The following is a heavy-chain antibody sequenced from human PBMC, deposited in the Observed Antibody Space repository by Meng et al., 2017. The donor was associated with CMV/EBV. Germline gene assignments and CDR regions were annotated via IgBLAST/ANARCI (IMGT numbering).Heavy chain of an antibody. CDR3: ARGARAYSSGWSLNYYYYGMDV. J-gene: IGHJ6*02. CDR2: IKQDGSEK. V-gene: IGHV3-7*01. D-gene: IGHD6-19*01. Sequence: GGSLRLSCEASGFTFSSYWMSWVRQAPGKGLEWVANIKQDGSEKYYVDSVKGRFTISRDNAKNSLYLQMNSLRAEDTAVYYCARGARAYSSGWSLNYYYYGMDVWGQGTTVTVSS. CDR1: GFTFSSYW.